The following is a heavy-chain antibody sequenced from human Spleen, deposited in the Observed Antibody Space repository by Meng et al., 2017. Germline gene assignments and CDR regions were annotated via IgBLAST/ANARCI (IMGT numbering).Heavy chain of an antibody. CDR3: ARVNKDSPLDY. V-gene: IGHV1-69*06. CDR2: IIPIFGTA. J-gene: IGHJ4*02. CDR1: GYRLTSYG. Sequence: SVKVSCKASGYRLTSYGFSWVRQAPGQGLEWMGGIIPIFGTANYAQKFQGRVTITADKSTSTAYMELSSLRSEDTAVYYCARVNKDSPLDYWGQGTLVTVSS. D-gene: IGHD2-15*01.